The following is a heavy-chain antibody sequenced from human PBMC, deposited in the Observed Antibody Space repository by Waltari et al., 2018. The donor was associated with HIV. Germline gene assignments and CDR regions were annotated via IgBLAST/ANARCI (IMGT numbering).Heavy chain of an antibody. CDR3: AREVFYYDNSGHPGWFDP. Sequence: VRLVESGGGLVRPGGALRLSCTVSGLPVGNSPMPWIRHASGKGLEWVSTVYSDGTTVYADSVKGRFSTSRDTSKNILHLLMDSLRVDDTAVYYCAREVFYYDNSGHPGWFDPWGQGTLVAVSS. CDR2: VYSDGTT. J-gene: IGHJ5*02. CDR1: GLPVGNSP. D-gene: IGHD3-22*01. V-gene: IGHV3-66*01.